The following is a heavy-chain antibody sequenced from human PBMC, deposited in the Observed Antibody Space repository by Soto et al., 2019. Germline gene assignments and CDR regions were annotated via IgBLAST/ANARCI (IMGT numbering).Heavy chain of an antibody. CDR1: GCTFSSYA. CDR2: ISYDGSNK. CDR3: ARDGMYWSGYYTGGYYYGMDV. Sequence: XGSLRLSCAAAGCTFSSYAMHWVRQAPGRGLEWVAVISYDGSNKYYADSVKGRFTISRDNSKNTLYLQMNRLRAEDTAVYYCARDGMYWSGYYTGGYYYGMDVRGQGTTVTVSS. J-gene: IGHJ6*02. D-gene: IGHD3-3*01. V-gene: IGHV3-30-3*01.